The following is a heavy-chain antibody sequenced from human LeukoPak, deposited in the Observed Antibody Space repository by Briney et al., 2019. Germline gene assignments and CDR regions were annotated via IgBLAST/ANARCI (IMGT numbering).Heavy chain of an antibody. CDR3: ARDYDFWSGSLFDY. J-gene: IGHJ4*02. CDR1: GFTFTNYA. V-gene: IGHV3-23*01. Sequence: QSGASLRLSCAASGFTFTNYAMGWVRQAPGKGLEWVSAISGSGANTYYADSVRGRFTIFRDNSANTLYLQMNSLRAEDTAVYYCARDYDFWSGSLFDYWGQGTLVTVSS. CDR2: ISGSGANT. D-gene: IGHD3-3*01.